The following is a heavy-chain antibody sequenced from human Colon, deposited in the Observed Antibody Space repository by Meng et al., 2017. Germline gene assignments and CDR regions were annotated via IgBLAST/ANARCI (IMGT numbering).Heavy chain of an antibody. D-gene: IGHD6-19*01. CDR2: MNPNSGNT. Sequence: QVHLVQAGAEVKKPVASVKVSCKASGNTFTSYDINWVRQATGQGLEWMGWMNPNSGNTGYAQKFQGRVTMTRNISISTAYMELSSLRSEDTAVYYCARSIRYSSGKETFDNWGQGTLVTVSS. CDR1: GNTFTSYD. CDR3: ARSIRYSSGKETFDN. V-gene: IGHV1-8*01. J-gene: IGHJ4*02.